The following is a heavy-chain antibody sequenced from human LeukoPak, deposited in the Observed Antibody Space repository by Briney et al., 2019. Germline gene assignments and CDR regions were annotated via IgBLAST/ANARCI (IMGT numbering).Heavy chain of an antibody. CDR2: ISGSGGST. CDR3: AKSHDSSGYYPEYYFDY. J-gene: IGHJ4*02. Sequence: GRSLRLSCAASGFTFGIYGMHWVRQAPGKGLEWVSAISGSGGSTYYADSVKGRFTISRDNSKNTLYLQMNSLRAEDTAVYYCAKSHDSSGYYPEYYFDYWGQGTLVTVSS. CDR1: GFTFGIYG. D-gene: IGHD3-22*01. V-gene: IGHV3-23*01.